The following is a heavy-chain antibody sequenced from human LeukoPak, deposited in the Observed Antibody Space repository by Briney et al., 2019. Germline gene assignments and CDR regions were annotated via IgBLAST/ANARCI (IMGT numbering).Heavy chain of an antibody. CDR1: GFTFSSSA. V-gene: IGHV3-23*01. Sequence: AGGFLRLSCAASGFTFSSSAMSWVRQAPGKGLEWVSAISGSGTSTYYADSVKGRFTISRDTSKSTLYLQMNSLRAEDTALYYCAKAIVGVSGLGYWGQGTLVTVSS. CDR2: ISGSGTST. D-gene: IGHD1-26*01. J-gene: IGHJ4*02. CDR3: AKAIVGVSGLGY.